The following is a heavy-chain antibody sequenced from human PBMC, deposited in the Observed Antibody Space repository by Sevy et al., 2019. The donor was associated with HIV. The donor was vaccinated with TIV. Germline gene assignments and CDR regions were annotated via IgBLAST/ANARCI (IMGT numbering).Heavy chain of an antibody. CDR2: ISYDGSNK. CDR1: GFTFSSYA. V-gene: IGHV3-30*04. Sequence: GGSLRLSCAASGFTFSSYAMHWVRQAPGKGLEWVAVISYDGSNKYYADSVKGRFTISRDNSKNTLYLQMNSLRAEDTDVYYCARVHKVAQIVVVPAAPIDTPRWCMDVWGQGTTVTVSS. D-gene: IGHD2-2*01. CDR3: ARVHKVAQIVVVPAAPIDTPRWCMDV. J-gene: IGHJ6*02.